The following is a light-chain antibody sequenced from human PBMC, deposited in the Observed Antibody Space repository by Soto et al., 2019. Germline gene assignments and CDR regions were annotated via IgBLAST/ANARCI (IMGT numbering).Light chain of an antibody. CDR1: QSVSTW. CDR2: DAA. J-gene: IGKJ2*01. Sequence: IQMTQSPSTLSASVGDRVTITCRASQSVSTWLAWYQQKPGKAPRLLIYDAASLKTGVPSRFSGSGSGTYFTLTISSLQPDDFATYYCQYDSSVGQGTKVDSK. CDR3: QYDSS. V-gene: IGKV1-5*01.